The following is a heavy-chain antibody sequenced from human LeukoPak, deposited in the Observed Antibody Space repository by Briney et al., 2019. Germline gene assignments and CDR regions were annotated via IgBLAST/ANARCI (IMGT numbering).Heavy chain of an antibody. Sequence: PGGSLRLSCAASGFTFSSYSMNWIRQPPGKGLEWIGEINHSGSTNYNPSLKSRVTISVDKSKNQFSLKLSSVTAADTAVYYCSRLPDPWGQGTLVTVSS. CDR3: SRLPDP. J-gene: IGHJ5*02. V-gene: IGHV4-34*01. CDR1: GFTFSSYS. CDR2: INHSGST.